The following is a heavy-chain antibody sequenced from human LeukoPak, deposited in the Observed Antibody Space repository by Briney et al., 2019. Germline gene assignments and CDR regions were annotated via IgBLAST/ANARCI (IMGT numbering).Heavy chain of an antibody. CDR1: GGTFSSYA. V-gene: IGHV1-69*13. CDR3: ARVNYDILPGYYVPPDV. J-gene: IGHJ6*04. D-gene: IGHD3-9*01. CDR2: IIPICGTA. Sequence: RASVKVSCKASGGTFSSYAISWVRQAPGQGLEWMGGIIPICGTANYAQKFQGRVTITADESTSTAYMELRSLRSEHTAVYYCARVNYDILPGYYVPPDVWGKGPRSPSPQ.